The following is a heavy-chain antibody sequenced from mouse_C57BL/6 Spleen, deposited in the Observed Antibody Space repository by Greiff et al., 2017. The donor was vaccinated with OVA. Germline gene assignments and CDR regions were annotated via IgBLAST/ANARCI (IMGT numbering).Heavy chain of an antibody. CDR1: GYTFTSYG. J-gene: IGHJ3*01. D-gene: IGHD2-4*01. CDR2: IYPRSGNT. V-gene: IGHV1-81*01. CDR3: AFYYDYDAPFAY. Sequence: VQLQESGAELARPGASVKLSCKASGYTFTSYGISWVKQRTGQGLEWIGEIYPRSGNTYYNEKFKGKATLTADKSSSTAYMELRSLTSEDSAVYFCAFYYDYDAPFAYWGQGTLVTVSA.